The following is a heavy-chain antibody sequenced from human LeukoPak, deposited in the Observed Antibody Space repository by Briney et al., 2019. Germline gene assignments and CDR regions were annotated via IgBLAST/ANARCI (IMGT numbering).Heavy chain of an antibody. CDR1: GFTFSSYA. Sequence: GGSLRLSCAASGFTFSSYAMSWVRQAPGKGLEWVSAISGSGGSTYYADSVKGRFTISRDNSKNTLYLQMNSLRAEDTAVYYCAKATGSGSYGYYFDYWGQGTLVTVSS. J-gene: IGHJ4*02. D-gene: IGHD3-10*01. CDR2: ISGSGGST. CDR3: AKATGSGSYGYYFDY. V-gene: IGHV3-23*01.